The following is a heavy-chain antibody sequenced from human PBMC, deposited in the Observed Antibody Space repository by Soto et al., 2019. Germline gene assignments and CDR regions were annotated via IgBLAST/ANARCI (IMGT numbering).Heavy chain of an antibody. J-gene: IGHJ4*02. V-gene: IGHV3-66*04. CDR1: GFTVTNNY. D-gene: IGHD3-10*01. Sequence: GGSLRLSCAVSGFTVTNNYMSWVRQAPGKGLEWVSIIHSGGTTYYAESVKGRFTISRDISKNTLYLQMTYLRDEDTAVYYCARLYFGSGSFPYYFDSWGQGTPVTVSS. CDR3: ARLYFGSGSFPYYFDS. CDR2: IHSGGTT.